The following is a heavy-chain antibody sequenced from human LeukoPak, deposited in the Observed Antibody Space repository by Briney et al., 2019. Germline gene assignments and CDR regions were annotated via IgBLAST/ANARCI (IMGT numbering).Heavy chain of an antibody. CDR1: GFTVSSNC. CDR2: IREDGTEK. J-gene: IGHJ4*02. CDR3: ARHVGISF. V-gene: IGHV3-7*01. D-gene: IGHD7-27*01. Sequence: GGSLRLSCAASGFTVSSNCMSWVRQAPGKGLEWVANIREDGTEKNYVDSVKGRFTISRDNAKNSLFLQMSNLRDDDTAIHYCARHVGISFWGQGTLVTVSS.